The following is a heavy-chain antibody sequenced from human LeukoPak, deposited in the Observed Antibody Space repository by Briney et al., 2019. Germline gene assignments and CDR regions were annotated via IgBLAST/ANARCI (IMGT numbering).Heavy chain of an antibody. D-gene: IGHD2-2*01. J-gene: IGHJ5*02. CDR2: ISAYNGNT. V-gene: IGHV1-18*04. CDR1: GYTFTSYG. Sequence: ASVSVSCTASGYTFTSYGISWVRQAPGQGLEGMGWISAYNGNTNYAQNLQGRVTMTTDTSTSTAYMELRSLRSDDTAVYYCARDLPLIVVVPAATKRNWFDPWGQGTLVTVSS. CDR3: ARDLPLIVVVPAATKRNWFDP.